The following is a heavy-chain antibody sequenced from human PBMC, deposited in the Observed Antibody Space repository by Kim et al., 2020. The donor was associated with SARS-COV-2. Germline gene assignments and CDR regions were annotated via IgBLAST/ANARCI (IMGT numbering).Heavy chain of an antibody. D-gene: IGHD6-6*01. CDR1: GFTFSSYW. J-gene: IGHJ4*02. V-gene: IGHV3-7*03. CDR2: IKQDGSEK. CDR3: ARVLTKSSSAVDQNFDY. Sequence: GGSLRLSCAASGFTFSSYWMSWVRQAPGKGLEWVANIKQDGSEKYYVDSVKGRFIISRDNAKNSLYLQMNSLRAEDTAVYYCARVLTKSSSAVDQNFDYWGQGTLVTVSS.